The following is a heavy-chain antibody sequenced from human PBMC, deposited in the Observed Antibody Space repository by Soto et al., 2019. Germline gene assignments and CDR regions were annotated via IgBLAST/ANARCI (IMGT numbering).Heavy chain of an antibody. CDR2: IYSGGST. D-gene: IGHD3-3*01. J-gene: IGHJ6*02. CDR1: GFTVSSNY. V-gene: IGHV3-53*01. CDR3: APPPCKYAESRFLAWLDSAMDV. Sequence: GGSLRLSCAASGFTVSSNYMSWVRQAPGKGLEWVSVIYSGGSTYYADSVKGRFTISRDNSKNTLYLQMNSLRAEDKAVYYCAPPPCKYAESRFLAWLDSAMDVSGQGTTVTLSS.